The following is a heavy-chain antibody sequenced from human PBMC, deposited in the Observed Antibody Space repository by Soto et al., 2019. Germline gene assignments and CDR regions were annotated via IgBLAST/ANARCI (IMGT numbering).Heavy chain of an antibody. CDR1: DGSSSSSSYY. Sequence: SQTRSVACSVWDGSSSSSSYYRGRIRQPPGKGLEWIGSIYYSGSTYYNPSLKSRVTISVDTSKNQFSLKLSSVTAADTAVYYCARDHKYNWNYFDYWGQGTLVTVSS. J-gene: IGHJ4*02. CDR2: IYYSGST. D-gene: IGHD1-20*01. V-gene: IGHV4-39*01. CDR3: ARDHKYNWNYFDY.